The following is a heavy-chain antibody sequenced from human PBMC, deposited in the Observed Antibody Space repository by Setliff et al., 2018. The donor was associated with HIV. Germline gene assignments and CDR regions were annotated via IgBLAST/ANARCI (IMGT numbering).Heavy chain of an antibody. CDR3: ARGDTTPIYPNYMDV. J-gene: IGHJ6*03. Sequence: RLSCAASGFTFSSHNMNWVRQAPGKGLEWVSSISPSGSYIYYADSMKGRFTISRDNARNSLYLQMNSLRVEDTAVYYCARGDTTPIYPNYMDVWGKGTTVTVSS. CDR1: GFTFSSHN. CDR2: ISPSGSYI. V-gene: IGHV3-21*01. D-gene: IGHD3-16*01.